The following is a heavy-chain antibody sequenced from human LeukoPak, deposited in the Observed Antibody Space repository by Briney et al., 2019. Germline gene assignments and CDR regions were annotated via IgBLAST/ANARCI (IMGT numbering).Heavy chain of an antibody. D-gene: IGHD2-2*01. J-gene: IGHJ4*02. CDR2: INPNSGGT. V-gene: IGHV1-2*06. Sequence: ASVKVSCKASGYTFTGYYMHWVRQAPGQGLERMGRINPNSGGTNYAQKFQGRVTMTRDTSISTAYMELSRLRSDDTAVYYCAIAYCSSTSCSFDYWGQGTLVTVSS. CDR1: GYTFTGYY. CDR3: AIAYCSSTSCSFDY.